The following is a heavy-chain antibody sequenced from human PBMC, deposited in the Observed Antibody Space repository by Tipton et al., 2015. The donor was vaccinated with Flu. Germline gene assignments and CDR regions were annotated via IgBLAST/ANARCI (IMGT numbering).Heavy chain of an antibody. Sequence: TLFLTCSVSGGSVGSPYCWGWVRQPPGKGLQWIGNICPGSPYYNSSLRGRVTISLDTFQNHFSLKLISVTAADTAVYYCSRSTYYYGSGTSDYWGQGTLVTVSP. J-gene: IGHJ4*02. D-gene: IGHD3-10*01. V-gene: IGHV4-38-2*01. CDR3: SRSTYYYGSGTSDY. CDR2: ICPGSP. CDR1: GGSVGSPYC.